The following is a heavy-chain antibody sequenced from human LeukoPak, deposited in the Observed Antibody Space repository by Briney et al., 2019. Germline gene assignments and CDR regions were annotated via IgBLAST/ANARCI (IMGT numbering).Heavy chain of an antibody. Sequence: GGPLRLSCAVSGFTFSTYWMSWVRQAPGKGLEWVANIKTDGSGKYYVDSVKGRFTISRYNAKNSLYLQMNSLRAEDTALYYCARDWNGSGSPNDFSGQGTLVTVSS. CDR2: IKTDGSGK. CDR3: ARDWNGSGSPNDF. V-gene: IGHV3-7*01. D-gene: IGHD3-10*01. CDR1: GFTFSTYW. J-gene: IGHJ4*02.